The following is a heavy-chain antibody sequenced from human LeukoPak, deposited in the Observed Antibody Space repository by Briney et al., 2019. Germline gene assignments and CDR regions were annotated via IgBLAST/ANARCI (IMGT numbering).Heavy chain of an antibody. CDR1: GYTFTSYG. D-gene: IGHD2-15*01. V-gene: IGHV1-18*01. J-gene: IGHJ4*02. Sequence: ASVKVSCKASGYTFTSYGISWVRQAPGQGLEWMGWISAYNGNTNYAQKLQGRVTMTTDTSTSTAYMELRSLRSDDTAVYYCARENCSGSSCYKGDYWGQGTLVTVSS. CDR2: ISAYNGNT. CDR3: ARENCSGSSCYKGDY.